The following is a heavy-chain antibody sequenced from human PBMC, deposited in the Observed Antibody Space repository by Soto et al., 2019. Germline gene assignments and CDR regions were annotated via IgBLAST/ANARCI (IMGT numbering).Heavy chain of an antibody. CDR3: ARQRKHPSPDFDY. CDR2: ISYTSNYI. V-gene: IGHV3-21*01. J-gene: IGHJ4*02. CDR1: GFTFNYYN. Sequence: EVQLVESGGGLVKPGGSLRLSCAASGFTFNYYNMDWVRQAPGKGLEWVSSISYTSNYIYYADSVNGRFTISRDNAKNSLYLQMNSLRAEDAAVSYCARQRKHPSPDFDYWGQGTQVTVSS.